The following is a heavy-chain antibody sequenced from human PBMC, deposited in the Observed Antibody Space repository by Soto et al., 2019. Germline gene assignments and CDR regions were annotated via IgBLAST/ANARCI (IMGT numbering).Heavy chain of an antibody. D-gene: IGHD2-21*02. CDR2: ISGSGGST. J-gene: IGHJ4*02. CDR3: AKVRVVTAMALDY. Sequence: SCAASGFTFSSYAMSWVRQAPGKGLEWVSAISGSGGSTYYADSVKGRFTISRDNSKNTLYLQMNSLRAEDTAAYYCAKVRVVTAMALDYWGQGTLVTVSS. V-gene: IGHV3-23*01. CDR1: GFTFSSYA.